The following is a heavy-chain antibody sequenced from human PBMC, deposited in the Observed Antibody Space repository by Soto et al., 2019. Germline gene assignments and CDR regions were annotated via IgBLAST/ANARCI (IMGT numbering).Heavy chain of an antibody. CDR2: VYHTGAT. J-gene: IGHJ4*02. Sequence: SETLSLTCTVSGASISSSYWSWIRQSPERGLEWIAYVYHTGATNYNPSLKSRVTISLDTSKGQFSLNLTSLTTADTAVYFCARGGNRYSNVASGVGGFDFWGQGSLVTVSS. D-gene: IGHD5-12*01. V-gene: IGHV4-59*01. CDR1: GASISSSY. CDR3: ARGGNRYSNVASGVGGFDF.